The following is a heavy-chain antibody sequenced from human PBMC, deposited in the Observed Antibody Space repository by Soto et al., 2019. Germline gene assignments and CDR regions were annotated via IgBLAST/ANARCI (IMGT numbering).Heavy chain of an antibody. CDR2: IDPSDSYT. D-gene: IGHD6-13*01. CDR3: ARHGGYSSSWPTPELGY. V-gene: IGHV5-10-1*01. CDR1: GYSFTSYW. Sequence: GESLKISCKGSGYSFTSYWISCLRQMPGKGLEWMGRIDPSDSYTNYSPSFQGHVTISADKSISTAYLQWSSLKASDTAMYYCARHGGYSSSWPTPELGYWGQGTLVTVSS. J-gene: IGHJ4*02.